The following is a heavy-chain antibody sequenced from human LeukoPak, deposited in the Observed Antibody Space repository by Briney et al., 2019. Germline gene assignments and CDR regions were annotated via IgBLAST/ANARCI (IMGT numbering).Heavy chain of an antibody. CDR1: GFNVGVNY. Sequence: PGGSLRLSCAASGFNVGVNYMSWVRQAPGKRLEWVALIYSGGDAYYPDSVRGRFTISRDDSKNTLFLQMNSLGADDTAVYYCARGPPACNNNCYGYLDYWGQGTLVTVSS. CDR2: IYSGGDA. CDR3: ARGPPACNNNCYGYLDY. D-gene: IGHD2-2*01. V-gene: IGHV3-53*01. J-gene: IGHJ4*02.